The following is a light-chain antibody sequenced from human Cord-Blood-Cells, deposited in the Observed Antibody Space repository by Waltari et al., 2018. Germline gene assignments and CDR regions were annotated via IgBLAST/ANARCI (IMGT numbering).Light chain of an antibody. CDR1: QSISSY. Sequence: DIQMTQSPSSLSASVGDRVTITCRASQSISSYLNWYQQKPGKASKLLIYAASSLQSGVPSRFSGSGSGTDFTITISSLQPEDFATYYCQQSYSTPFTFGPGTKVDIK. CDR2: AAS. V-gene: IGKV1-39*01. J-gene: IGKJ3*01. CDR3: QQSYSTPFT.